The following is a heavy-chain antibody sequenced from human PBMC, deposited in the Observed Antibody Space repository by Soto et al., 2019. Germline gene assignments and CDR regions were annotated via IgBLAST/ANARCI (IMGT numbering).Heavy chain of an antibody. Sequence: SETLSLTCAVYGGSFSGYYWSWIRQPPGKGLEWIGEINHSGSTNYNPSLKSLVTISVDTSKNQFSLKLSSVTAADTAVYYCARGERITMVRGVKLGYWGQGTLVTVSS. CDR2: INHSGST. J-gene: IGHJ4*02. V-gene: IGHV4-34*01. CDR3: ARGERITMVRGVKLGY. CDR1: GGSFSGYY. D-gene: IGHD3-10*01.